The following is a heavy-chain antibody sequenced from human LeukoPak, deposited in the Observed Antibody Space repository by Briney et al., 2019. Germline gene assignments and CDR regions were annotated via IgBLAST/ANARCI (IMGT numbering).Heavy chain of an antibody. CDR1: GFTFSSYS. Sequence: NPGGSLRLSCAASGFTFSSYSMNWVRQAPGKGLEWVSSISSSSSYIYYADSVKGRFTISRDNAKNSLYLQMNSLRAEDTAVYYCARDLRGSSSWYWYYYYMDVWGKGTTVTVSS. J-gene: IGHJ6*03. CDR2: ISSSSSYI. D-gene: IGHD6-13*01. CDR3: ARDLRGSSSWYWYYYYMDV. V-gene: IGHV3-21*01.